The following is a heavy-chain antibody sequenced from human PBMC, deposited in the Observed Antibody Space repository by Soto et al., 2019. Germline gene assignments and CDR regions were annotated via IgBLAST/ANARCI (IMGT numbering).Heavy chain of an antibody. CDR2: INNIGGNT. J-gene: IGHJ4*02. D-gene: IGHD6-13*01. CDR1: GFTVSAYA. CDR3: ANIGSSSWRESAY. V-gene: IGHV3-23*01. Sequence: EVQLLESGGGLVQPGGSLRLSCAASGFTVSAYAVSWVRQAPGKGLEWVATINNIGGNTYHADSVKGRFSISRDNSKNTLSLQEHRPRAEDTAVYYCANIGSSSWRESAYWGQGTLVAVSS.